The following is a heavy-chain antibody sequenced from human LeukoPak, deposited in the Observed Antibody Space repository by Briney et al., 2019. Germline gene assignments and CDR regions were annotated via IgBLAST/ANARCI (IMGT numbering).Heavy chain of an antibody. CDR3: ARWQWLVLGDY. Sequence: ASVKVSCKASGYTFTSYDINWVRQATGQGLEWMGWMNPNSGGTNYAQKFQGRVTMTRDTSISTAYMELSRLRSDDTAVYYCARWQWLVLGDYWGQGTLVTVSS. J-gene: IGHJ4*02. V-gene: IGHV1-2*02. CDR1: GYTFTSYD. CDR2: MNPNSGGT. D-gene: IGHD6-19*01.